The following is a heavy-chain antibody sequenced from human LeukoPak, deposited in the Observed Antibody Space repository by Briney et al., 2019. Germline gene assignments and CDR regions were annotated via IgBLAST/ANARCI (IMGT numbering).Heavy chain of an antibody. CDR2: INPSGGST. CDR3: ARDLQMNYYDSSGYYYHDAFDI. J-gene: IGHJ3*02. V-gene: IGHV1-46*01. D-gene: IGHD3-22*01. CDR1: GYTFTIYY. Sequence: ASVKVSCKASGYTFTIYYMHWVRQAPGQGHEWMGIINPSGGSTSYAQQFQGRVTMTRDTSTSTVYMALSSLRSEDTAVYYCARDLQMNYYDSSGYYYHDAFDIWGQGTMVTVSS.